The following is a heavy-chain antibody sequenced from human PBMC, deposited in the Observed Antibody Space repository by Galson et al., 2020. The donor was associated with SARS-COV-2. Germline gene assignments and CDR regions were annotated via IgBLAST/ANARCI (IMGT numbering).Heavy chain of an antibody. D-gene: IGHD2-2*01. Sequence: SETLSLTCAVSGGSISSSNWWSWVRQPPGKALEWIGEIYHSRSTNYNTSLTSRVTISVDKSKNQFSLKLSSVTAADTAVYYCANRYCSSTSCPNWFDPWGQGTLVTVSS. J-gene: IGHJ5*02. CDR2: IYHSRST. V-gene: IGHV4-4*02. CDR3: ANRYCSSTSCPNWFDP. CDR1: GGSISSSNW.